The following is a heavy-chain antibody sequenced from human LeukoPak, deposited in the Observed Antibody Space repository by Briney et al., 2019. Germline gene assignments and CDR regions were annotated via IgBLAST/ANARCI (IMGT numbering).Heavy chain of an antibody. J-gene: IGHJ4*02. V-gene: IGHV1-18*01. CDR3: TRDRVGGDLTGESLY. Sequence: ASVKLSCKTSGYIFNNFGITWVREAPGQGLEWMGWISAFNGITVYTQKVQGRLTLTTDTSTSTAFMELRNLKSDDTGIYYCTRDRVGGDLTGESLYWGQGTLVTVS. CDR1: GYIFNNFG. D-gene: IGHD1-14*01. CDR2: ISAFNGIT.